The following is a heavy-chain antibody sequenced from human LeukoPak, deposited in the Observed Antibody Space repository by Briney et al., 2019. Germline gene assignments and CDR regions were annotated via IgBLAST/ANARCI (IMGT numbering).Heavy chain of an antibody. CDR3: ARIGGWYDY. J-gene: IGHJ4*02. CDR2: IYYSGST. V-gene: IGHV4-39*01. CDR1: GGSISSSSYY. Sequence: SETLSLTRTVSGGSISSSSYYWGWIRQPPGKGLEWIGSIYYSGSTYYNPSLKSRVTISVDTSKNQFSLKLSSVTAADTAVYYCARIGGWYDYWGQGTLVPVSS. D-gene: IGHD6-19*01.